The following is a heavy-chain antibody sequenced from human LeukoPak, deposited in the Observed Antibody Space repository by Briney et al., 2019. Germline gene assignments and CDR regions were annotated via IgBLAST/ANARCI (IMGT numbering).Heavy chain of an antibody. V-gene: IGHV1-69*13. Sequence: GASVKVSCKASGGTFSSYAISWVRQAPGQGLEWMGGIIPIFGTANYAQKFQGRVTITADESTSTAYMELSSLRSEDTALYYCARGQWVGTTQAYYLDYWGQGTLVAVSS. J-gene: IGHJ4*02. CDR2: IIPIFGTA. D-gene: IGHD1-26*01. CDR3: ARGQWVGTTQAYYLDY. CDR1: GGTFSSYA.